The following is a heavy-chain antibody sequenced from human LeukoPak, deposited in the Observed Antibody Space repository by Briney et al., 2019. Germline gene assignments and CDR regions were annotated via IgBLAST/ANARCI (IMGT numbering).Heavy chain of an antibody. V-gene: IGHV6-1*01. J-gene: IGHJ6*02. Sequence: SQTLSLTCAISGDSVSSISVAWNWIRQSPSRGLEWLGRTYYRSKWYYEYAVSVKSRINISPDTSKNQFSLQLTSAAPEDTAVYYCSLARSEYHYGMDVWGQGTTVTVPS. CDR2: TYYRSKWYY. CDR3: SLARSEYHYGMDV. CDR1: GDSVSSISVA.